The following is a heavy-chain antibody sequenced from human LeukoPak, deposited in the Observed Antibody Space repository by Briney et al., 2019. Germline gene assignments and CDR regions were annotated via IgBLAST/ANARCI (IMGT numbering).Heavy chain of an antibody. V-gene: IGHV3-23*01. CDR3: AKRGIVIRAVIIVGFHKEAYYFDY. J-gene: IGHJ4*02. CDR2: FRGDSGRT. CDR1: GFTSGSYV. Sequence: GGSLRLSCAVSGFTSGSYVISWVRQAPGKGLEWVSAFRGDSGRTYYADSVKGRFTISRDNPKNTLYLQMNSLRAKDTAVYFCAKRGIVIRAVIIVGFHKEAYYFDYWGQGALVTVSS. D-gene: IGHD3-10*01.